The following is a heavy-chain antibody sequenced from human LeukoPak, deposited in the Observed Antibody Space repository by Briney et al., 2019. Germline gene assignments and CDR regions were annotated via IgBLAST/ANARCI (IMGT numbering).Heavy chain of an antibody. J-gene: IGHJ4*02. CDR2: ISYNGRDK. V-gene: IGHV3-30*04. Sequence: GGSLRLSCAASGFTFRSYAMHWVRQAPGKGLDWVAFISYNGRDKSYADFVKGRFTISRDNSKNTLYLQMNSLRGEDTTVYYCAREGLGLDFWGQGTLVTVSS. CDR1: GFTFRSYA. D-gene: IGHD3/OR15-3a*01. CDR3: AREGLGLDF.